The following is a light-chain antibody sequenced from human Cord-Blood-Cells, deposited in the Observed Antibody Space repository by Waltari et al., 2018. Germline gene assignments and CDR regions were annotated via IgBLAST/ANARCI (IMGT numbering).Light chain of an antibody. Sequence: QSALTQPASVSGSPGQSINISCTGTSSDVGGYNYVSWYQQHPGKAPKLMIYEVSDRPSGVSNRFSGSKSGNTASLTISGLQAEDEADYYCSSYTSSSTLHVFGTGTKVTVL. J-gene: IGLJ1*01. CDR1: SSDVGGYNY. CDR3: SSYTSSSTLHV. V-gene: IGLV2-14*01. CDR2: EVS.